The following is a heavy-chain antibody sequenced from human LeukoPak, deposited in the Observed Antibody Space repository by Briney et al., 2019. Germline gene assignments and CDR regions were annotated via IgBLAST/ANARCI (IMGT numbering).Heavy chain of an antibody. J-gene: IGHJ4*02. CDR3: KISHDYGDD. CDR1: GFTFSGSA. D-gene: IGHD4-17*01. Sequence: GGSLRLSCAASGFTFSGSAIHWVRQAPGKGLEWIGRIRSRDKNYATRYGESLKGRFPISRDDSKRMAYLQTSSLTTEDTPVYYPKISHDYGDDWGPGTLVTVSS. CDR2: IRSRDKNYAT. V-gene: IGHV3-73*01.